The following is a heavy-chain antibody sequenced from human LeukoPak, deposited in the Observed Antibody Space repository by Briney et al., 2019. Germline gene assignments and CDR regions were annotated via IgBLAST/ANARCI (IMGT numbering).Heavy chain of an antibody. V-gene: IGHV4-4*02. CDR2: VHKSGST. CDR3: AKEIVGAPTPGAY. Sequence: KSSETLSLTCAVSTDSITSSWWSWVRQPPGKGLEWIGEVHKSGSTNYYPSLQSRVTISIDKSKNQIALELTSVTAADTAVYYCAKEIVGAPTPGAYWGQGILVTVSS. D-gene: IGHD1-26*01. J-gene: IGHJ4*02. CDR1: TDSITSSW.